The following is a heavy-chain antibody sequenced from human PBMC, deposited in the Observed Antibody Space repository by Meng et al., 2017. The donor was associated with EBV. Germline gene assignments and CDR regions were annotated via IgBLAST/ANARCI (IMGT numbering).Heavy chain of an antibody. J-gene: IGHJ4*02. CDR3: ARGGGYSSSWYPD. D-gene: IGHD6-13*01. CDR2: INSDGSST. CDR1: GFTFSSYW. V-gene: IGHV3-74*01. Sequence: ARLAASGVGLFQPGGSLRPSCAASGFTFSSYWMHWVRQAPGKGLVWVSRINSDGSSTGYADSVKGRFTISRDNAKNTLYLQMNSLRAEDTAVYYCARGGGYSSSWYPDWGQGTLVTVSS.